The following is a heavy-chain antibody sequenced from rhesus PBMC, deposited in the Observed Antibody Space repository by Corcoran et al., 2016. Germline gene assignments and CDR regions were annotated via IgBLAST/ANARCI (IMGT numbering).Heavy chain of an antibody. J-gene: IGHJ4*01. Sequence: EVRLVESGGGLVQPGGSLRLSCAASGFTFSDYYMSWVRQAPGKGREWGGFIRKKANGGTAEYAASVKGRFTISRDDSKSIASLQMNSLKTEDTAVYYCARRLDYWGQGVLVTVSS. CDR2: IRKKANGGTA. CDR3: ARRLDY. CDR1: GFTFSDYY. V-gene: IGHV3-116*02.